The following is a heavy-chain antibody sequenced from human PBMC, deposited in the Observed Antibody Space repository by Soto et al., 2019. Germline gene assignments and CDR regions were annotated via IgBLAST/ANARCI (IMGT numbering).Heavy chain of an antibody. CDR2: IWYDGSNK. D-gene: IGHD2-2*01. CDR1: GFTFSSYG. Sequence: QVQLVESGGGVVQPGRSLRLSCAASGFTFSSYGMHWVRQAPGKGLEWVAVIWYDGSNKYYADSVKGRSTISRDNSKNTLYLQMNSLRAEDTAVYYCAREGALGYCSSTSCGGSDYWGQGTLVTVSS. CDR3: AREGALGYCSSTSCGGSDY. V-gene: IGHV3-33*01. J-gene: IGHJ4*02.